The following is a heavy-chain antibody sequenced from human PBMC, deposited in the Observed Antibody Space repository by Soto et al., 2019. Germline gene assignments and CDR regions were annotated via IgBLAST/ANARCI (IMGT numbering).Heavy chain of an antibody. CDR3: ARGSSNFGVVVSLDS. D-gene: IGHD3-3*01. CDR1: GLTLSSFG. CDR2: MWYDGTKE. J-gene: IGHJ4*02. Sequence: QVQLVESGGGVVQPGGSLRLSCAASGLTLSSFGMHWVRQAPGKGLGGGAMMWYDGTKEYYADSVKGRFTISRDNSKNTLYLQMNSLRVEDTAVYYCARGSSNFGVVVSLDSWGQGTPVTVSS. V-gene: IGHV3-33*01.